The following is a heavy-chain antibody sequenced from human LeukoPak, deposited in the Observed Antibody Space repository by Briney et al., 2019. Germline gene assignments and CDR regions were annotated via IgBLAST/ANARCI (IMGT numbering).Heavy chain of an antibody. CDR2: IYYSGST. CDR1: GVSITSISYY. Sequence: SGTLCLTCTVSGVSITSISYYWGSIRPRPGKGLGWIGSIYYSGSTYSNPSLKSRVTIYVDTSKNQFSLKLSSVSAAATVVYYCARPNYYDSSGLWFFDYWGQGNLVTVSS. J-gene: IGHJ4*02. V-gene: IGHV4-39*01. CDR3: ARPNYYDSSGLWFFDY. D-gene: IGHD3-22*01.